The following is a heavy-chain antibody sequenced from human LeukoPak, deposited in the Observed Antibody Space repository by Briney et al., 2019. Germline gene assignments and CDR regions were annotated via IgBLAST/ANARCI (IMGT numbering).Heavy chain of an antibody. V-gene: IGHV4-59*01. CDR1: GVSISGYY. J-gene: IGHJ3*02. D-gene: IGHD3-22*01. CDR3: ARYYYDSSGYYAFDI. Sequence: SETLSLTCSVSGVSISGYYWSWIRQPPGKGLEWSGYIYDSGSTNYNPSLKSRVTISADTSKNQFSLRLSSVTAADTAVYYCARYYYDSSGYYAFDIWGQGTMVTVSS. CDR2: IYDSGST.